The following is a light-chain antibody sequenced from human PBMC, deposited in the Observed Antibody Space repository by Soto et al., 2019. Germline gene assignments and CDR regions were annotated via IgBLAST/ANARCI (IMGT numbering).Light chain of an antibody. Sequence: QPVLTQPPSASVSLGASVTLTCTLSSGYSNYKVDWYQQRPGKGPRFVMRVGTGGIVGSKGDGIPDRFSVLGSGLNRYLTIKNIQEEDESDYHCGADHGSGSNFVYLVFGGGTKLTVL. J-gene: IGLJ2*01. CDR3: GADHGSGSNFVYLV. V-gene: IGLV9-49*01. CDR1: SGYSNYK. CDR2: VGTGGIVG.